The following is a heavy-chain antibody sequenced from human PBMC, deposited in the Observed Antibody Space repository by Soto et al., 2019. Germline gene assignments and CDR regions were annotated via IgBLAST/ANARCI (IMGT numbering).Heavy chain of an antibody. CDR1: GYTFTSYG. CDR3: ARDERGRSRSNEGGRYYYYYMDV. D-gene: IGHD3-3*01. Sequence: QVQLVQSGAEVKKPGASVKVSCKASGYTFTSYGISWVRQAPGQGLEWMGWISAYNGNTNYAQKLQGRVTMTTDTSTSTAYMELRSLRSDDTAVYYCARDERGRSRSNEGGRYYYYYMDVWGKGTTVTVSS. CDR2: ISAYNGNT. V-gene: IGHV1-18*01. J-gene: IGHJ6*03.